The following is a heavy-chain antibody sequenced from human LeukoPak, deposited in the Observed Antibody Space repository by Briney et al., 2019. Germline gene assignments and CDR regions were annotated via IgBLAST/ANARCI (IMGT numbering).Heavy chain of an antibody. CDR2: ISSSSSYI. J-gene: IGHJ4*01. V-gene: IGHV3-11*06. CDR1: GFTFSDYY. CDR3: ARDYGVPFDY. D-gene: IGHD4-17*01. Sequence: GSLRLSCAASGFTFSDYYMSWIRQAPGKGLEWVSSISSSSSYIYYADSVKGRFTISRDNAKNSLYLQMNSLRADDTAVYYCARDYGVPFDYWGHGTLVTVSS.